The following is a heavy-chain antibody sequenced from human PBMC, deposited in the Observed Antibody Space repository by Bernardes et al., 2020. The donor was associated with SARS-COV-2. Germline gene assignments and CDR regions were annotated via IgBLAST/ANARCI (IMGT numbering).Heavy chain of an antibody. CDR1: GGSFSGYY. V-gene: IGHV4-34*01. CDR2: INHSGST. J-gene: IGHJ2*01. CDR3: ARGRRMTVGQLLLYWYFDL. D-gene: IGHD2-15*01. Sequence: SETLSLTCAVYGGSFSGYYWSWIRQPPGKGLEWIGEINHSGSTNYNPSLKSRVTISVDTSKNQFSLKLSSVTAADTAVYYCARGRRMTVGQLLLYWYFDLWGRGTLVTVSS.